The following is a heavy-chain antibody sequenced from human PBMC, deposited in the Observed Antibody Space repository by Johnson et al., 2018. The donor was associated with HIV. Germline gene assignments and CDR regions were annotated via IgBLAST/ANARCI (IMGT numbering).Heavy chain of an antibody. CDR2: ISYDGSNK. J-gene: IGHJ3*02. Sequence: QVQLVESGGGVVQPGRSLRLSCAASGFTFSSYAMHWVRQAPGKGLEWVAVISYDGSNKYYADSVKGRFTISRDTSKNTLYLQMNSLRAEDTAGYYCAREDSSIWYLSFDIWGQGTMVTVSS. CDR1: GFTFSSYA. D-gene: IGHD6-13*01. CDR3: AREDSSIWYLSFDI. V-gene: IGHV3-30-3*01.